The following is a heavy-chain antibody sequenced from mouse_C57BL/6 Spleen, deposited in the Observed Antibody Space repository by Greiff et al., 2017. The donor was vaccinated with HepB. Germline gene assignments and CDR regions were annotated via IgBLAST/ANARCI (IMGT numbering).Heavy chain of an antibody. CDR2: IWSGGST. J-gene: IGHJ4*01. CDR3: ARTDSSGYLYYYAMDY. D-gene: IGHD3-2*02. V-gene: IGHV2-2*01. Sequence: VKLLESGPGLVQPSQSLSITCTVSGFSLTSYGVHWVRQSPGKGLEWLGVIWSGGSTDYNAAFISRLSISKDNSKSQVFFKMNNLQADDTAIYYCARTDSSGYLYYYAMDYWGQGTSVTVSS. CDR1: GFSLTSYG.